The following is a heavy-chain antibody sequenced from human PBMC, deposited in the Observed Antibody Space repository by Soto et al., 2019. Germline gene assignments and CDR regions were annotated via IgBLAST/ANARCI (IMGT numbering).Heavy chain of an antibody. V-gene: IGHV4-31*03. CDR1: GGSINIGGFY. CDR2: IYHSGST. J-gene: IGHJ2*01. CDR3: ARRGFSYGGGYFDL. D-gene: IGHD5-18*01. Sequence: QVQLQESGPGLVKPSQTLSLTCTVSGGSINIGGFYWSWVRQHPGKGLEWIGYIYHSGSTYYNPSLKSRVTISEDTSKNQFSLKLSSVTAADTAVSYCARRGFSYGGGYFDLWGRGTLVTVSS.